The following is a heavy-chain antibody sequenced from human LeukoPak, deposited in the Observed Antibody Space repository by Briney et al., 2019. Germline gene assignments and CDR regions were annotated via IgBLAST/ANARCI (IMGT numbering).Heavy chain of an antibody. Sequence: GGSLRLSCAASGFTFSSYGMHWVRQAPGKGLEWVAVIWYDGSNKYYADSVKGRFTIARDNSKNTLYLQMNSLGAEDTAVYYCAKGLGYFDWFDYWGQGTLVTVSS. V-gene: IGHV3-33*06. D-gene: IGHD3-9*01. CDR2: IWYDGSNK. CDR1: GFTFSSYG. J-gene: IGHJ4*02. CDR3: AKGLGYFDWFDY.